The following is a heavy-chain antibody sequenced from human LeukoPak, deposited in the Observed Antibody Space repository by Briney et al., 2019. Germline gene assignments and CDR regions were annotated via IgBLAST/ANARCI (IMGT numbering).Heavy chain of an antibody. V-gene: IGHV4-30-4*01. CDR2: IYYTGSP. CDR3: ARDTGSGYCSGGRCRGAFDI. Sequence: PSETLSLTCTVSGASISSDDYYWNWIRQSPGKGLQWIGYIYYTGSPYYNPSLKSRVLISEDTSKNQISLQLTSLTAADTAVYYCARDTGSGYCSGGRCRGAFDIWGQGTMVTVSS. J-gene: IGHJ3*02. CDR1: GASISSDDYY. D-gene: IGHD2-15*01.